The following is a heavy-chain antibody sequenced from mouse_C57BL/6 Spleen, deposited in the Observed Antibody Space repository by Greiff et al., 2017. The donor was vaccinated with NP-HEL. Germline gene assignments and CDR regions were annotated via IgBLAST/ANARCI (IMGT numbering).Heavy chain of an antibody. J-gene: IGHJ4*01. CDR3: AREGYSSGEAMDY. CDR2: INPSTGGT. Sequence: EVQLQQSGPELVKPGASVKISCKASGYSFTGYYMNWVKQSPEKSLEWIGEINPSTGGTTYNQKFKAKATLTVDKSSSTAYMQLKSLTSEDSAVYDCAREGYSSGEAMDYWGQGTSVTVPS. CDR1: GYSFTGYY. V-gene: IGHV1-42*01. D-gene: IGHD3-2*02.